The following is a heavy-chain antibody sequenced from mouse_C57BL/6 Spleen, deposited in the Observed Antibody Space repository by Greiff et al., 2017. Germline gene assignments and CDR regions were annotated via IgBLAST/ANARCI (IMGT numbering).Heavy chain of an antibody. CDR2: IYPGDGDT. CDR1: GYAFSSSW. Sequence: QVQLKESGPELVKPGASVKISCKASGYAFSSSWMNWVKQRPGKGLEWIGRIYPGDGDTNSNGKFKGKATLTADKSSSTAYMQLSSLTSEDSAVYFCARWDSNLDYWGQGTTLTVSS. CDR3: ARWDSNLDY. V-gene: IGHV1-82*01. J-gene: IGHJ2*01. D-gene: IGHD2-5*01.